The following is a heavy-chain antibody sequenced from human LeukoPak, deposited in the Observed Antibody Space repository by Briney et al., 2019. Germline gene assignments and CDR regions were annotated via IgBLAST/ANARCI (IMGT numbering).Heavy chain of an antibody. J-gene: IGHJ4*02. CDR3: ARHTSTAAALY. V-gene: IGHV4-34*01. CDR1: GGSFSGYY. CDR2: INHSGST. Sequence: PSETLSLTCAVYGGSFSGYYWSWIRQPPGKGLEWIGEINHSGSTNYNPSLKSRVTISVDTSKNQFSLKLSSVTAADTAVYYCARHTSTAAALYWGQGTLVTVSS. D-gene: IGHD6-13*01.